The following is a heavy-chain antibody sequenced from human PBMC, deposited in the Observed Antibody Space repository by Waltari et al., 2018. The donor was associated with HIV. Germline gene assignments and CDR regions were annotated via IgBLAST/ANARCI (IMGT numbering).Heavy chain of an antibody. Sequence: QVQLQQSGPGLVKPSETLTLTCTVSGDSINNYYWTWIRQPPGKGLEHIAYTHYTGDTNYTPPMKSRVRLSIDTSKNQLFLKVTSMTAAYTAVYYCVGVGLRSGGRGMDVWGQGTTVIVSS. J-gene: IGHJ6*02. V-gene: IGHV4-59*12. D-gene: IGHD6-19*01. CDR2: THYTGDT. CDR3: VGVGLRSGGRGMDV. CDR1: GDSINNYY.